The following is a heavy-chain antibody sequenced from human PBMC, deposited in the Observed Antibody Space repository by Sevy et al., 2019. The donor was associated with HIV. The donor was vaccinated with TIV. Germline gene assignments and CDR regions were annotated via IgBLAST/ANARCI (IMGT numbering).Heavy chain of an antibody. CDR2: IKQDGSEK. D-gene: IGHD3-10*01. CDR3: ARGDYYGSLYYFDQ. V-gene: IGHV3-7*01. CDR1: GFTFSSYW. J-gene: IGHJ4*02. Sequence: GGSLRLSCAASGFTFSSYWMSWVRQAPGKGLEWVANIKQDGSEKYYVDSVKGRFTISRDNAKNSLYLQMNSLRAEDTAVYYCARGDYYGSLYYFDQWGQGTLVTVSS.